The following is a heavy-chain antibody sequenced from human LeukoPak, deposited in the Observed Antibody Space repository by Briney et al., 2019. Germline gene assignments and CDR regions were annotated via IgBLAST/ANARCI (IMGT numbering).Heavy chain of an antibody. V-gene: IGHV4-34*01. J-gene: IGHJ4*02. CDR3: ARDGYSSGWLYFDY. CDR2: INHSGST. D-gene: IGHD6-19*01. CDR1: GGSFSGYY. Sequence: SETLSLTCAVYGGSFSGYYWSWIRQPPGKGLEWIGEINHSGSTNYNPSLKSRVTISVDRSKNQFSLKLSSVTAADTAVYYCARDGYSSGWLYFDYWGQGTLVTVSS.